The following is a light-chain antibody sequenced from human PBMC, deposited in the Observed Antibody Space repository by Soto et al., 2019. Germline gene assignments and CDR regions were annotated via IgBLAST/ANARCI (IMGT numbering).Light chain of an antibody. CDR1: QSLLHSNGYNY. V-gene: IGKV2-28*01. CDR3: MQALQTSIT. J-gene: IGKJ5*01. Sequence: DIAMTQSPLYLPVTPGEPASISCRSSQSLLHSNGYNYLEWYLQKPGQSTQLMIHVDSNRAFGVPDRFGGSGSGTDFTLKISRVEAEDVGVYYCMQALQTSITFGQGTRLAI. CDR2: VDS.